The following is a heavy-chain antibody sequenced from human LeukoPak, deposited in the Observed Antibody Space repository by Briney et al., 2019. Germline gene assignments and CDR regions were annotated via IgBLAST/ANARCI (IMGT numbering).Heavy chain of an antibody. Sequence: PGGSLRLSCAASGFTFSSYWMTWVRQAPGKGLEWVANIRQDGSVKYYADSVKGRFTISRDDVKNSLHLQMNSLRGEDTAVYYCAKDDAWGRYKDWGQGTLVTVSS. J-gene: IGHJ1*01. CDR3: AKDDAWGRYKD. V-gene: IGHV3-7*03. D-gene: IGHD3-16*01. CDR1: GFTFSSYW. CDR2: IRQDGSVK.